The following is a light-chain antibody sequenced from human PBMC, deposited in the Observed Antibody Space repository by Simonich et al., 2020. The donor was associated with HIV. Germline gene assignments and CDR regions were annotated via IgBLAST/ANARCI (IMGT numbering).Light chain of an antibody. CDR3: QQSYSTPHT. J-gene: IGKJ2*01. V-gene: IGKV1-39*01. Sequence: DIQMTQSPSSLSASVGDRVTITCRASQSISSYLNWYHQKPGKAPKLLIYAASSLQSGFPSRFSGSGSGIDFILTISSLQPEDFATYYCQQSYSTPHTFGQGTKLVIK. CDR2: AAS. CDR1: QSISSY.